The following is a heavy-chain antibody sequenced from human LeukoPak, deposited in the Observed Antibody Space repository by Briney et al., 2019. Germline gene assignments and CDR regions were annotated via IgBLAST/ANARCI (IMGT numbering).Heavy chain of an antibody. J-gene: IGHJ6*02. CDR3: ATESGYSYVRGYYYGMDV. CDR1: GYTLTELS. CDR2: FDPEDGET. V-gene: IGHV1-24*01. Sequence: AASVKVSCKVSGYTLTELSMHWVRRAPGKGLEWMGGFDPEDGETIYAQKFQGRVTMTEDTSTDTAYMELSSLRSEDTAVYYCATESGYSYVRGYYYGMDVWGQGTTVTVSS. D-gene: IGHD5-18*01.